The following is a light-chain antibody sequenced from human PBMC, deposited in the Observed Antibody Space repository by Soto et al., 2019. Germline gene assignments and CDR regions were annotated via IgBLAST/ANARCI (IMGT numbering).Light chain of an antibody. CDR2: SNY. V-gene: IGLV1-44*01. CDR3: AVWDDSLNGYYV. J-gene: IGLJ1*01. CDR1: SSNIGRNT. Sequence: QSVLTQPPSASGTPGQRVTISCSGSSSNIGRNTVNWYQQLPGTAPKLLIYSNYQRPSGVPDRFSGSKSGTSASLVISGLQSEDEADYYCAVWDDSLNGYYVFGTGTKLTVL.